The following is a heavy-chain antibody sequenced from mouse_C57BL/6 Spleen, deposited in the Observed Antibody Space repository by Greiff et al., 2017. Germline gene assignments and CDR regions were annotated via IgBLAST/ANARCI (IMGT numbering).Heavy chain of an antibody. D-gene: IGHD1-1*01. CDR2: INPSNGGT. CDR1: GYTFTSYW. J-gene: IGHJ1*03. V-gene: IGHV1-53*01. Sequence: QVHVKQPGTELVKPGASVKLSCKASGYTFTSYWMHWVKQRPGQGLEWIGNINPSNGGTNYNEKFKSKATLTVDKSSSTAYMQLSSLTSEDSAVYYCARLYYYGSSYGYFDVWGTGTTVTVSS. CDR3: ARLYYYGSSYGYFDV.